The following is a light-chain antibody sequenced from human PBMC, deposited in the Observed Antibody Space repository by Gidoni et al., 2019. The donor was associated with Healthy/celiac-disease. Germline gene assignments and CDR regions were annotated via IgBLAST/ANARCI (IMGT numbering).Light chain of an antibody. Sequence: DIQMTQSPSSLSASVGDRVTITCRASQSISSYLHWYQQKPGKAPKLLIYAASSLQSGVPSRFSGSGSGTDFTRTISSLQPEDFATYYCQQSYSTPIFTFGPGTKVDIK. V-gene: IGKV1-39*01. CDR2: AAS. CDR3: QQSYSTPIFT. J-gene: IGKJ3*01. CDR1: QSISSY.